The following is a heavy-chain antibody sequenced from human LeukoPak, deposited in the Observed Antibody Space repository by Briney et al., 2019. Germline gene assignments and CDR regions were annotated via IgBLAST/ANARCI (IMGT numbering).Heavy chain of an antibody. CDR3: AKDHPHYYGSGYYFDC. D-gene: IGHD3-10*01. V-gene: IGHV3-23*01. Sequence: GGSLRLSCAASGFTFSSYAMSWVRQAPGKGLEWVSAISGSGGSTYYADSVKGRFTISRDNSKNTLYLQMNSLRAEDTAVYYCAKDHPHYYGSGYYFDCWGQGTLVTVSS. J-gene: IGHJ4*02. CDR2: ISGSGGST. CDR1: GFTFSSYA.